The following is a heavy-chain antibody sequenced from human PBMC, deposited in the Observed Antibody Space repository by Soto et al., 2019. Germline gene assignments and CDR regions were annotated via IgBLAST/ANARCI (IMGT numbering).Heavy chain of an antibody. J-gene: IGHJ3*02. D-gene: IGHD6-13*01. CDR1: GGTFSSYA. V-gene: IGHV1-69*01. CDR3: AREGEIAAASAYAFDI. CDR2: IIPIFGTA. Sequence: QVQLVQSGAEVKKPGSSVKVSCKASGGTFSSYAISWVRQAPGQGLEWMGGIIPIFGTANYAQKFQGRVTITADESTSTAYMELSSLRSEDTAVYYCAREGEIAAASAYAFDIWGQGTMVTVSS.